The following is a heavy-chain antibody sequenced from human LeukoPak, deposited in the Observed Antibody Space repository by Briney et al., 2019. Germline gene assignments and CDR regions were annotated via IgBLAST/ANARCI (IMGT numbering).Heavy chain of an antibody. Sequence: SQTLSLTCTVSGGSISGGDYYWSWIRQPPGKGLEGIGYIYYSGSTYYNPSLKSRVTISVDTSKNQFSLKLSSVTAADTAVYYCARKSVDSSARAFDYWGQGTLVTVSS. CDR2: IYYSGST. D-gene: IGHD3-22*01. V-gene: IGHV4-30-4*01. CDR1: GGSISGGDYY. J-gene: IGHJ4*02. CDR3: ARKSVDSSARAFDY.